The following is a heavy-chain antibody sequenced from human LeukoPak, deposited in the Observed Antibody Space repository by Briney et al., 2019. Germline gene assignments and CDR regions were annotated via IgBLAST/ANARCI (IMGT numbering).Heavy chain of an antibody. Sequence: SVKVSCKASGYTFTGYYMHWVRQAPGQGLEWMGWINPNSGGTNYAQKFQGRVTMTRDTSISTAYMELNRLRSDDTAVYYCARAPVTYGSGSYSDYWGQGTLVTVSS. J-gene: IGHJ4*02. CDR1: GYTFTGYY. D-gene: IGHD3-10*01. CDR2: INPNSGGT. V-gene: IGHV1-2*02. CDR3: ARAPVTYGSGSYSDY.